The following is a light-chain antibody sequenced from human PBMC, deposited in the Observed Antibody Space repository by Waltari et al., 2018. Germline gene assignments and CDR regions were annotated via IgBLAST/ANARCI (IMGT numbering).Light chain of an antibody. J-gene: IGLJ2*01. V-gene: IGLV1-36*01. Sequence: QSVLTQPPSVSEAPRQRVTISCSGSSSNIGNNAVNWYQQLPGKAPKLLIYYDDLLPSGVSDRFPGSKSGTSASLAISGLQSEDEADYYCAAWDDSLSGVVFGGGTKLTVL. CDR1: SSNIGNNA. CDR3: AAWDDSLSGVV. CDR2: YDD.